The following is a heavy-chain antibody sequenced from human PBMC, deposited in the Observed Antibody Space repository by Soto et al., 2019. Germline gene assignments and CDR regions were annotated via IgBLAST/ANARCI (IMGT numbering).Heavy chain of an antibody. CDR2: ISGSGGST. CDR3: ARGIAVARRSRDVGYYFDY. V-gene: IGHV3-23*01. Sequence: GGSLRLSCAASGFTFSSYAMSWVRQAPGKGLEWVSAISGSGGSTYYADSVKGRFTISRDNSKNTLYLQMNSLRSDDTAVYYCARGIAVARRSRDVGYYFDYWGQGTLVTVSS. D-gene: IGHD6-19*01. CDR1: GFTFSSYA. J-gene: IGHJ4*02.